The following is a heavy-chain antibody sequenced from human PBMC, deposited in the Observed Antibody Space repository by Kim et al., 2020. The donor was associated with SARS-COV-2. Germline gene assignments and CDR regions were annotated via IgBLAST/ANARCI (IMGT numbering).Heavy chain of an antibody. CDR3: ARGRAGYYDFWSNYFQGTYFDY. V-gene: IGHV4-61*02. J-gene: IGHJ4*02. D-gene: IGHD3-3*01. Sequence: SETLSLTCTVSGGSISSGSYYWSWIRQPAGKGLEWIGRIYTSGSTNYNPSLKSRVTISVDTSTNQFSLKLSPVTAADTVVYYCARGRAGYYDFWSNYFQGTYFDYGSQGTLVTVCS. CDR1: GGSISSGSYY. CDR2: IYTSGST.